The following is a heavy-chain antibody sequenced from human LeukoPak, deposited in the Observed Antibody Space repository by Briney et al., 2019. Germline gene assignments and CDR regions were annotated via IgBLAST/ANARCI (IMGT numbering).Heavy chain of an antibody. V-gene: IGHV1-18*01. CDR3: ATTSSDVLRYFDWLRHDYNWFDP. CDR1: GYTFTSYG. Sequence: GASVKVSCKASGYTFTSYGISWVRQAPGQGLEWMGWISAYNGNTNYAQKLQGRVTMTTDTSTSTAYMELRSLRSDDTAVYYCATTSSDVLRYFDWLRHDYNWFDPWGQGTLVTVSS. CDR2: ISAYNGNT. D-gene: IGHD3-9*01. J-gene: IGHJ5*02.